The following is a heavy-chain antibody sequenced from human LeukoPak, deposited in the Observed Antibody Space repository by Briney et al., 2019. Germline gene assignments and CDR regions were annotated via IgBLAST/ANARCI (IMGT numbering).Heavy chain of an antibody. Sequence: SETLSLTCIVSGGSIRNYYWTWIRQPAGKGLQWIGRIYTNGTTNYNPSLKSRVTISVDTSKNQFSLKLSSVTAADTAVYYCARGRGEQQLFSLEEPNFDYWGQGTLVTVSS. CDR2: IYTNGTT. J-gene: IGHJ4*02. D-gene: IGHD6-13*01. CDR1: GGSIRNYY. V-gene: IGHV4-4*07. CDR3: ARGRGEQQLFSLEEPNFDY.